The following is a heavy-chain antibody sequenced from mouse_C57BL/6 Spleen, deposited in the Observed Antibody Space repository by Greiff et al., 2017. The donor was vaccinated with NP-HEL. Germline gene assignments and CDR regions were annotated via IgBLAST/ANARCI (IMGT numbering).Heavy chain of an antibody. CDR2: ISSGSSTI. V-gene: IGHV5-17*01. D-gene: IGHD2-3*01. CDR1: GFTFSDYG. J-gene: IGHJ4*01. Sequence: EVKLVESGGGLVKPGGSLKLSCAASGFTFSDYGMHWVRHAPEKGLEWVAYISSGSSTIYYADTVKGRFTISRDNAKNTLFLQMTSLRSEDTAMYYCARYGYYVGYAMDYWGQGTSVTVSS. CDR3: ARYGYYVGYAMDY.